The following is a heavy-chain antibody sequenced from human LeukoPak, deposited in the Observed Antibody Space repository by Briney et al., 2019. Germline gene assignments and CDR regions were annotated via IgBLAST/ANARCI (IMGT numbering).Heavy chain of an antibody. V-gene: IGHV3-21*01. D-gene: IGHD2-21*02. CDR1: GFTLSSYS. Sequence: GGSLRLSCAASGFTLSSYSMNWVRQAPGKGLEWVSSISSSSSYIYSADSVKGRFTISRDNAKNTLYLQMNSLRADDTAVYYCARSMYCGGDCYYYFDYWGQGTLVTVAS. J-gene: IGHJ4*02. CDR2: ISSSSSYI. CDR3: ARSMYCGGDCYYYFDY.